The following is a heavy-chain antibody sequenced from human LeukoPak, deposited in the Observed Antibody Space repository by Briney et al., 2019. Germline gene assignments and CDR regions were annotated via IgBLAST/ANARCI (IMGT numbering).Heavy chain of an antibody. CDR3: ARGYSGYPY. V-gene: IGHV3-7*04. Sequence: PGGSLRLSCAASGFTFTTYWMGWVRQAPGKGLEWVANIKQDGSEKYYVDSVKGRFTISRDNAKNSLYLQMNSLRAEDTAVYYCARGYSGYPYWGQGTLVTVSS. D-gene: IGHD5-12*01. J-gene: IGHJ4*02. CDR1: GFTFTTYW. CDR2: IKQDGSEK.